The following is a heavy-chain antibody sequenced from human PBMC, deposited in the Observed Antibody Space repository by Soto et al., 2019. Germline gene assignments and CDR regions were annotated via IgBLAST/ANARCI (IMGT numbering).Heavy chain of an antibody. CDR3: ARDFTKSSSWPYYFDY. CDR2: ISAYSGST. J-gene: IGHJ4*02. CDR1: GYTFSTYG. D-gene: IGHD6-13*01. V-gene: IGHV1-18*01. Sequence: ASVKVSCKASGYTFSTYGIRWVRQAPGQGLEWMGWISAYSGSTKFAQKLQGRVTMTTDTSTTTAYMELRSLTSDDTAVYYCARDFTKSSSWPYYFDYWGQGTLVTVSS.